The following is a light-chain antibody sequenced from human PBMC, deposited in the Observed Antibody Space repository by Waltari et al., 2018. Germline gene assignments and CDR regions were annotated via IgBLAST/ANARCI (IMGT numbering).Light chain of an antibody. CDR1: QTVGSSS. CDR3: QQHGTLPAT. Sequence: ELVLTHSPGPASLSPGDRVTLSCRARQTVGSSSLAWYQQKPGQAPRLVIYRASRRATGIPDRFSGSGSGTDFSLTISRLEPEDFAVYYCQQHGTLPATFGQGTKVEIK. V-gene: IGKV3-20*01. CDR2: RAS. J-gene: IGKJ1*01.